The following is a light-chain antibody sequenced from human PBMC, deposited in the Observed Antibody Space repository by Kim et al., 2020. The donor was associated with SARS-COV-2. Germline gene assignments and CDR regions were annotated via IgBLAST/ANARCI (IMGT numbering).Light chain of an antibody. J-gene: IGKJ1*01. CDR3: QQSYNTPPT. CDR2: GAS. Sequence: ASEGDSVTITWRASQSISKFFNWYQQKPGEAPKLLSYGASSLQSGVPSRFSGSGSGTDFTLTIGSRQPEDFATYYCQQSYNTPPTFGQGTKVNIK. CDR1: QSISKF. V-gene: IGKV1-39*01.